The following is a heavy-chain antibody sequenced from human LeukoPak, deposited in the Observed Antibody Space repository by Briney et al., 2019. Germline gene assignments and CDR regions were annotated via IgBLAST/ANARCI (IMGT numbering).Heavy chain of an antibody. V-gene: IGHV4-4*07. J-gene: IGHJ4*02. D-gene: IGHD3-22*01. Sequence: SETLSLTCTVSGGSISSYYWSWIRQPPGKGLEWIGRIYTSGRTNYNPALKSRVTMSVDTSKNQFSLKLSSVTAADTAVYYCARATQYYYDSSGYYYVPRDYYFDYWGQGTLVTVSS. CDR3: ARATQYYYDSSGYYYVPRDYYFDY. CDR2: IYTSGRT. CDR1: GGSISSYY.